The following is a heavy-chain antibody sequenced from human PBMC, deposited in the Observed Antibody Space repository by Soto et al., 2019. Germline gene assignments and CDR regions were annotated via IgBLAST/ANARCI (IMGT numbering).Heavy chain of an antibody. D-gene: IGHD2-15*01. J-gene: IGHJ5*02. V-gene: IGHV3-23*01. CDR3: AKGSERRSSNLGYCSGGSCLWGFDP. Sequence: GGSLRLSCAASGFTFSSYAMSWVRQAPGKGLEWVSAISGSGGSTYYADSVKGRFTISRDNSKNTLYLQMNSLRAEDTAVYYCAKGSERRSSNLGYCSGGSCLWGFDPWGQGTLVTVSS. CDR1: GFTFSSYA. CDR2: ISGSGGST.